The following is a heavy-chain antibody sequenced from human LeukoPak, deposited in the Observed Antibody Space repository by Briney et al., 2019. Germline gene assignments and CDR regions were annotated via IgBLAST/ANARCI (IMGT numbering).Heavy chain of an antibody. V-gene: IGHV1-46*01. J-gene: IGHJ4*02. CDR1: GYTFTSYY. Sequence: GASVKVSCKASGYTFTSYYMHWVRQAPGQGLEWMGIINPSGGSTSYAQKFQGRVTMTRDMSTSTVYMELSSLRSEDTAVYYCARALNPGPVVVAANHWGQGTLVTVSS. D-gene: IGHD2-15*01. CDR2: INPSGGST. CDR3: ARALNPGPVVVAANH.